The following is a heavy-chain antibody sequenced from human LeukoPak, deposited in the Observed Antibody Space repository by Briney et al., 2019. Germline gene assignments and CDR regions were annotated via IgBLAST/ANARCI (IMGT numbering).Heavy chain of an antibody. J-gene: IGHJ4*02. V-gene: IGHV3-21*01. CDR3: ASGSGGNYPAR. Sequence: GGSLRLSCTASGFTFGDYAMNWVRQAPGKGLQWVSSISTSSTYIYYADSVKGRFTISRDNAKNSLYLQMNSLRAEDTAVYYCASGSGGNYPARWGQGTLVTVSS. CDR1: GFTFGDYA. D-gene: IGHD4-23*01. CDR2: ISTSSTYI.